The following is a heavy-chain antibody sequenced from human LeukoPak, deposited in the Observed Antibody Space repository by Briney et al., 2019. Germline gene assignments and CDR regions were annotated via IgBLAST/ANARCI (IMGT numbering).Heavy chain of an antibody. Sequence: GGSLRLSCAASGFTFSSYWMHWVRQAPGKGLVWVSRIKSDGSNTNYADSVKGRFTISRDNAKDTLHLQMNSLRAEDTAVYYCARGGYYGSGRYYFDSWGQGTLVTVSS. V-gene: IGHV3-74*01. J-gene: IGHJ4*02. CDR2: IKSDGSNT. D-gene: IGHD3-3*01. CDR1: GFTFSSYW. CDR3: ARGGYYGSGRYYFDS.